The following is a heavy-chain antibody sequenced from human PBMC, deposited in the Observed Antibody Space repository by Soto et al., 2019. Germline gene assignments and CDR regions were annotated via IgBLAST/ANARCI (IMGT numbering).Heavy chain of an antibody. CDR3: ARDGVAAGNINFDY. D-gene: IGHD6-25*01. CDR2: INGGNGNT. Sequence: ASVKVSCKASGYTYTNYAMHWVRQAPGQRLEWMGWINGGNGNTKYSPKLQDRVTITRDTSASTAYMELSSLRSEDTALYYCARDGVAAGNINFDYWGQGTLVTVSS. CDR1: GYTYTNYA. V-gene: IGHV1-3*01. J-gene: IGHJ4*02.